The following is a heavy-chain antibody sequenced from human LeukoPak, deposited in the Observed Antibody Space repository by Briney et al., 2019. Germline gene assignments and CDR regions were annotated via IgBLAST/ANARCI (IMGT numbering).Heavy chain of an antibody. V-gene: IGHV3-23*01. D-gene: IGHD2-2*01. CDR2: ISGSGTRT. CDR1: GFTSRSYA. Sequence: GGSLRLSCAASGFTSRSYAMSWVRQAPGKGLEWVSAISGSGTRTFYADSVKGRFTISRDNSKNMLYLQMNSLRAEDTAVYYCAKGHELSVVVPDASDYWGQGTLVTVSS. J-gene: IGHJ4*02. CDR3: AKGHELSVVVPDASDY.